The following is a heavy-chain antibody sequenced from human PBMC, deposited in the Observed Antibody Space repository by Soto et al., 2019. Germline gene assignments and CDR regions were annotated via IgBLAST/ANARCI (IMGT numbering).Heavy chain of an antibody. D-gene: IGHD4-17*01. CDR3: ARDLGYSDFDVHY. CDR1: ACTFSSYT. J-gene: IGHJ4*02. Sequence: SVKVSCKASACTFSSYTISWVRQAPGQGLEWMGRIIPILGIANYAQKFQGRVTITADKSTSTAYMELSSLRSEDTAVYYCARDLGYSDFDVHYWGQGTLVTVSS. CDR2: IIPILGIA. V-gene: IGHV1-69*04.